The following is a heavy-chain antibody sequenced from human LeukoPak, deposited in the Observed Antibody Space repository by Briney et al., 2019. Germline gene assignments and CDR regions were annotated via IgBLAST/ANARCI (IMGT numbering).Heavy chain of an antibody. J-gene: IGHJ4*02. CDR3: ASLNPSGSGSYYLDY. V-gene: IGHV4-59*01. Sequence: SETLSLTCTVSGGSISSYYWSWIRQPPGKGLEWIGYIYYSGSTNYNPSLKSRVTISVDTSKNQFSLKLSSVTAADTAVYYCASLNPSGSGSYYLDYWGQGTLVTVSS. CDR1: GGSISSYY. D-gene: IGHD3-10*01. CDR2: IYYSGST.